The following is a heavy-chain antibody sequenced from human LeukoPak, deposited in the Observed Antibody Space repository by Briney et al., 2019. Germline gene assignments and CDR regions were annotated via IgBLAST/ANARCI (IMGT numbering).Heavy chain of an antibody. Sequence: GASVQVSCKASGYTFTGYYMHWVRQAPGQGLEWMGWINPNSGGTNYAQKFQGWVTMTRDTSISTAYMELSRLRTDDTAVYYCARNGYSYGQTYYYYYGMDVWGQGTTVTVPS. CDR3: ARNGYSYGQTYYYYYGMDV. CDR1: GYTFTGYY. V-gene: IGHV1-2*04. J-gene: IGHJ6*02. CDR2: INPNSGGT. D-gene: IGHD5-18*01.